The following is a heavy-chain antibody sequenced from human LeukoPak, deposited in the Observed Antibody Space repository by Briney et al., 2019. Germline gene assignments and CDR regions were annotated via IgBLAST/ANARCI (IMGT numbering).Heavy chain of an antibody. CDR2: IYTSGST. CDR1: GGSISSGSYY. Sequence: PSQTLSLTCTVSGGSISSGSYYWSWIRQPAGKGLEWIGRIYTSGSTNYNPSLKSRVTISVDTSKNQFSLKLSSVTAADTAVYYCARHPLYSSGWSHAFDIWGQGTMVTVSS. D-gene: IGHD6-19*01. V-gene: IGHV4-61*02. CDR3: ARHPLYSSGWSHAFDI. J-gene: IGHJ3*02.